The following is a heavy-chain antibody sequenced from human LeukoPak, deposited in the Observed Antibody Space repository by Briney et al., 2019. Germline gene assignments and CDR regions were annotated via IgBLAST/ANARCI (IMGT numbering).Heavy chain of an antibody. J-gene: IGHJ3*02. D-gene: IGHD2-2*01. V-gene: IGHV1-18*01. CDR3: ARIAYCSSTSCSDAFDM. CDR1: GYTFTSYG. Sequence: ASVKVPCKASGYTFTSYGLSWVRQVPGQGLEWLGWISGHNGDTNYAQKLQGRLTVTTDTSTSTAYMELGSLRSDDTAMYYCARIAYCSSTSCSDAFDMWGQGTMVTVSS. CDR2: ISGHNGDT.